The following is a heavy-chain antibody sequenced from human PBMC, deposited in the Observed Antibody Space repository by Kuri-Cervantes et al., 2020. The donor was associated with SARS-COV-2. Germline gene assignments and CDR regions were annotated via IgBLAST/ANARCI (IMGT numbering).Heavy chain of an antibody. V-gene: IGHV1-69*04. D-gene: IGHD4-11*01. J-gene: IGHJ3*02. CDR3: ARAVDYMNAFDI. CDR2: IIPILGTA. Sequence: SVKVSCKASGYTFSSYAISWVRQAPGQGLEWMGRIIPILGTANYAQKFQGRVTITADKSTSTAYMELSSLRSEDTAVYYCARAVDYMNAFDIWGQGTMVTVSS. CDR1: GYTFSSYA.